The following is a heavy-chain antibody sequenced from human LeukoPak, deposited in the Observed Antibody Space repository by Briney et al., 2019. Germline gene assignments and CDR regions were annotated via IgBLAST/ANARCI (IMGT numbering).Heavy chain of an antibody. CDR2: IYTSGST. J-gene: IGHJ4*02. CDR1: GGSISSGSYY. D-gene: IGHD3-22*01. V-gene: IGHV4-61*02. CDR3: AREKGYYYDSSGYHPIDY. Sequence: SETLSLTCTVSGGSISSGSYYWSWIRQPTGKGLEWIGRIYTSGSTNYNPSLKSRVTISVDTSKNQFSLKLSSVTAADTAVYYCAREKGYYYDSSGYHPIDYWGQGTLVTVSS.